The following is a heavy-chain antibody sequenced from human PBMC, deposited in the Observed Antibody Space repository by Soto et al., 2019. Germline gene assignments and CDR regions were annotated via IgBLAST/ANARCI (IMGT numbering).Heavy chain of an antibody. CDR3: ARSIVVVTALDY. J-gene: IGHJ4*02. CDR1: GYTLTELS. Sequence: ASVKVSCKVSGYTLTELSMHWVRQAPGKGLEWMGGFDPEDGETIYAQKFQGRVTMTEDTSTDTAYMELSSLRSEATAVYYCARSIVVVTALDYWGRGTPVTVSS. CDR2: FDPEDGET. D-gene: IGHD2-21*02. V-gene: IGHV1-24*01.